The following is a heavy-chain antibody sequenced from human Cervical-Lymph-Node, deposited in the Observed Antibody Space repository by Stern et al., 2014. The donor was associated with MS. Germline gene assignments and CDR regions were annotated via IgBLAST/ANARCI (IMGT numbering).Heavy chain of an antibody. Sequence: QVQLVQSGAEVKKPGASVKVSCKASGYTFTSYYMHWVRQAPGHGLEWLGIINPSGGITSYAPKFQGRLTLTRAPSPRAVHTKLSSLRSEDTAVYYWARFEGGSWYHGALDYWGQGTLVTVSS. D-gene: IGHD6-13*01. CDR3: ARFEGGSWYHGALDY. CDR2: INPSGGIT. CDR1: GYTFTSYY. V-gene: IGHV1-46*01. J-gene: IGHJ4*02.